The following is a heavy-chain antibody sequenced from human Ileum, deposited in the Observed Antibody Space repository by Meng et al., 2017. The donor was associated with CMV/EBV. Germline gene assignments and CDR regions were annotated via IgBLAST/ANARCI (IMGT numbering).Heavy chain of an antibody. CDR1: GSIFTKFW. J-gene: IGHJ4*02. CDR2: INVDGSAT. V-gene: IGHV3-74*01. D-gene: IGHD4-23*01. Sequence: EVEVVESGGGLVQPGGSLRLTCAASGSIFTKFWMHGVRRVPGTGLMWVSRINVDGSATTYADSVKGRFTISRDNSKNTLYLQMNSLRVEDTAIYYCAKDPGKEGGWGQGTLVTVSS. CDR3: AKDPGKEGG.